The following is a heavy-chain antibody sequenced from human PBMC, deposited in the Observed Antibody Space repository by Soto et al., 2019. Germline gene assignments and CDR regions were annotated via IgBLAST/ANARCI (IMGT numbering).Heavy chain of an antibody. D-gene: IGHD2-2*01. CDR3: ARDRVTPASTFAF. CDR2: IYFSGST. Sequence: SETLSLTCNVSGASVSSGSHYWSWIRQPPGKGLEWIGQIYFSGSTKYNPSLKSRVTISVDMSKNQFSLRVISVTAADTAVYYCARDRVTPASTFAFWGQGTLVTAPQ. J-gene: IGHJ4*02. V-gene: IGHV4-61*01. CDR1: GASVSSGSHY.